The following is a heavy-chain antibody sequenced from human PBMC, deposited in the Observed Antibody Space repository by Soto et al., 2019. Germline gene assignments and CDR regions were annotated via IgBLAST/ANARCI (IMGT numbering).Heavy chain of an antibody. CDR1: GGSIDNSHSF. V-gene: IGHV4-39*07. J-gene: IGHJ4*02. CDR3: ARAYGSGSYFDY. CDR2: VYYSGST. D-gene: IGHD3-10*01. Sequence: PSETLSLTCDVSGGSIDNSHSFWGWVRQPPGRGLEFLGSVYYSGSTYYNPSLKSRVTISVETSKNQFSLKLSSVTAADTAVYYCARAYGSGSYFDYWGQGTLVTVSS.